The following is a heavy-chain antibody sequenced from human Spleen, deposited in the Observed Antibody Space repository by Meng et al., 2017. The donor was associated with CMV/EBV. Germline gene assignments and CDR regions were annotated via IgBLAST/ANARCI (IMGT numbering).Heavy chain of an antibody. V-gene: IGHV3-9*01. CDR1: GFTFDDYA. CDR2: IAWNSNNM. J-gene: IGHJ4*02. CDR3: ARVVPAAPFPQYYFDY. D-gene: IGHD2-2*01. Sequence: GGSLRLSCAASGFTFDDYAMHWVRQAPGKGLEWVSGIAWNSNNMGYADSVKGRFTISRDNAKNSLYLQMNSLRAEDTAVYYCARVVPAAPFPQYYFDYWGQGTLVTVSS.